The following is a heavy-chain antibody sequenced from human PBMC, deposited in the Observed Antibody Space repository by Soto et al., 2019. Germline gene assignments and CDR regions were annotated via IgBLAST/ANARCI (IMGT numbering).Heavy chain of an antibody. CDR2: IIPIFGTA. J-gene: IGHJ6*02. CDR3: ASNEYSTTFYYYGMDV. Sequence: QVQLVQSGAEVKKPGSSVKVSCKASGGTFSGYAITWVRQAPGQGLEWMGRIIPIFGTANYNQKFQGRVTITADEYTSTAYMELSSLRSEDTAVYHCASNEYSTTFYYYGMDVWAQGTTVTVSS. CDR1: GGTFSGYA. D-gene: IGHD6-6*01. V-gene: IGHV1-69*01.